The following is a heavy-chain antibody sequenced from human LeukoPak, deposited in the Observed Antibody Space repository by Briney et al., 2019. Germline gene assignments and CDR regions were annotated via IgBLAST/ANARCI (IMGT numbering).Heavy chain of an antibody. Sequence: SETLSLTCSVSDDSITMYYWSWIRQPPGKGLEWIGYIYYSGSTNYNPSLKSRVTISVDTSKNQFSLKLSSVTAADTAVYYCARESTNTGYSSSRYSPSTYYFDYWGQGTLVTVSS. D-gene: IGHD6-13*01. V-gene: IGHV4-59*01. CDR1: DDSITMYY. CDR3: ARESTNTGYSSSRYSPSTYYFDY. CDR2: IYYSGST. J-gene: IGHJ4*02.